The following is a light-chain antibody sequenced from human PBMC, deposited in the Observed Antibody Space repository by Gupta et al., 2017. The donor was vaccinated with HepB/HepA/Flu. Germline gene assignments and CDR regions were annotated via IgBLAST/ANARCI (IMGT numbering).Light chain of an antibody. J-gene: IGLJ2*01. CDR1: NIGSRN. CDR3: QVWEKSCDHTGVV. CDR2: GDR. V-gene: IGLV3-21*02. Sequence: SSVLTQPPSVSAAPGATASITCGGDNIGSRNVHGYQQKPGQAPGRVVFGDRDRPSGITGRCAGSNAGGTATRTITWVEAGEEADDYCQVWEKSCDHTGVVFGGGTKVAVL.